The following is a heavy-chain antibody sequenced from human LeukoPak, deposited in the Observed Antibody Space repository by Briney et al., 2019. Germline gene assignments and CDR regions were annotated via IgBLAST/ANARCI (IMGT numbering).Heavy chain of an antibody. J-gene: IGHJ4*02. CDR3: AKDGPKYYYDSSGYYDY. D-gene: IGHD3-22*01. CDR2: ISSSGSTI. Sequence: GGSLRLSCAASGFTFSSYEMNWVRQAPGKGLEWVSYISSSGSTIYYADSVKGRFTISRDNSKNTLYLQMNSLRAEDTAVYYCAKDGPKYYYDSSGYYDYWGQGTLVTVSS. V-gene: IGHV3-48*03. CDR1: GFTFSSYE.